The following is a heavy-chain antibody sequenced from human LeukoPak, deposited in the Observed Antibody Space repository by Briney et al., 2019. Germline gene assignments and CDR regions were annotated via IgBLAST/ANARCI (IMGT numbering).Heavy chain of an antibody. CDR1: GYSISSGYY. CDR3: ARVENYYYMDV. V-gene: IGHV4-38-2*02. Sequence: SETLSLTCTVSGYSISSGYYWGWIRQPPGKGLEWIGSVYHRDTTYYSPSLKSRVTISVDTSRNRFSLKLSSVTAADTAVYYCARVENYYYMDVWGKGTTVTVSS. CDR2: VYHRDTT. J-gene: IGHJ6*03.